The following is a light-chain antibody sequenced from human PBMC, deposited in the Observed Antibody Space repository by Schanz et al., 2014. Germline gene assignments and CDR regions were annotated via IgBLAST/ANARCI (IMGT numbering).Light chain of an antibody. J-gene: IGKJ1*01. CDR2: GAS. CDR3: QQYNNWPRT. CDR1: QSIAIS. V-gene: IGKV3D-15*01. Sequence: EIVMTQSPATLSVSPGERATLSCRASQSIAISLAWFQQRPGQAPRLLIYGASSRAPGIPDRFSGGGSGTDFTLTISSLQSEDFAVYYCQQYNNWPRTFGQGTKVEI.